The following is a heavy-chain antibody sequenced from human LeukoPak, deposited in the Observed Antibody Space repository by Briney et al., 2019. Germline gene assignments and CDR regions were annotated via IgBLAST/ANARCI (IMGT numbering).Heavy chain of an antibody. CDR2: ISSSSSYI. D-gene: IGHD6-19*01. CDR3: ARGTGYSSGWSDY. CDR1: GFTFSSYS. V-gene: IGHV3-21*01. J-gene: IGHJ4*02. Sequence: PGGSLRLSCAASGFTFSSYSMNWVRQAPGKGLEWVSSISSSSSYIYYADSVKGRFTISRGNAKNSLYLQMNSLRAEDTAVYYCARGTGYSSGWSDYWGQGTLVTVSS.